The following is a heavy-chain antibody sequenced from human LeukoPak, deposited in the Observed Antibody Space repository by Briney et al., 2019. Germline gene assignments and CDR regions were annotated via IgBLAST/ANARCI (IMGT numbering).Heavy chain of an antibody. J-gene: IGHJ4*02. CDR2: VNHSGST. D-gene: IGHD3-10*01. CDR3: ASTPTYQYYYGSGSQPGTFDY. Sequence: PSETLSLTCAVYGGSFSSYCYWTWIRQPPGKGLEWIGEVNHSGSTNYSPSLKSRVTISVDTSKNQFSLKLSSVTAADTAVYYCASTPTYQYYYGSGSQPGTFDYWGQGTLVTVSS. CDR1: GGSFSSYCY. V-gene: IGHV4-34*01.